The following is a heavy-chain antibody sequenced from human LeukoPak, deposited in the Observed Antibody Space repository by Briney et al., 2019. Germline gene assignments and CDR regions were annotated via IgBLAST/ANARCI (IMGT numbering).Heavy chain of an antibody. Sequence: SQTLSLTCNVSGGSISRGGYSWSWIRQPPGKDLEWIGYIYHGGSTYYNPSLRSRITISVDRSKNQFSLKLTSVTAADTAVYYCARSAGGLWFDLWGQGTLVTVSS. D-gene: IGHD1-14*01. CDR2: IYHGGST. V-gene: IGHV4-30-2*01. CDR3: ARSAGGLWFDL. J-gene: IGHJ5*02. CDR1: GGSISRGGYS.